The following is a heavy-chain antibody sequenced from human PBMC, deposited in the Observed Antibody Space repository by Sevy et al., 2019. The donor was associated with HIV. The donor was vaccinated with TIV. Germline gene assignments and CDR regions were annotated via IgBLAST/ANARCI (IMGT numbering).Heavy chain of an antibody. CDR2: ISSDGSST. V-gene: IGHV3-74*01. Sequence: GGCLRLSCAASGFTFSSYWMHWVRQAPGKGLVWVSRISSDGSSTNYADSVKGRFTISRDNAKNTLYLQMNSLRAEDTAVYYSPRHRGGVVDYWGQGTPVTVSS. D-gene: IGHD3-16*01. J-gene: IGHJ4*02. CDR1: GFTFSSYW. CDR3: PRHRGGVVDY.